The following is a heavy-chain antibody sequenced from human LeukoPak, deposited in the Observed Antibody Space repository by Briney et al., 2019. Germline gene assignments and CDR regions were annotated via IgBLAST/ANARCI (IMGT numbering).Heavy chain of an antibody. V-gene: IGHV3-33*01. D-gene: IGHD3-16*01. CDR2: IWSEGSNR. J-gene: IGHJ3*02. Sequence: PGGSLRLSCTTSGFTFNTHGMHWVREAPGKGPEWVAVIWSEGSNRYYADSVRGRFTISRDNSRNMLYLQMNSLRAEDTAVYYCARDPWSGTYSGGEDIWGQGTTVTVSS. CDR3: ARDPWSGTYSGGEDI. CDR1: GFTFNTHG.